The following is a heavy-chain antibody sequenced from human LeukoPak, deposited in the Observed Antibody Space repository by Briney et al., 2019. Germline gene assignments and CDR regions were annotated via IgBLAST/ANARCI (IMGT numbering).Heavy chain of an antibody. CDR1: GFTFSSYW. Sequence: PGGSLRLSCAASGFTFSSYWMSWVRQAPGKGLEWVANIKQDGSEKYYVDSVKGRFTISRDNAKNSLYLQMNSLRAVDTAVYYCARRRNYGRLPFLQLERRRNDAFDIWGQGTMVTVSS. CDR3: ARRRNYGRLPFLQLERRRNDAFDI. CDR2: IKQDGSEK. V-gene: IGHV3-7*01. D-gene: IGHD1-1*01. J-gene: IGHJ3*02.